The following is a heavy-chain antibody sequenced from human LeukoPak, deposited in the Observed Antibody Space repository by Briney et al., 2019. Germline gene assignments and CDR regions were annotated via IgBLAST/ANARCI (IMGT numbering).Heavy chain of an antibody. CDR2: IIPIFGTA. CDR1: GGTFSSYA. CDR3: ARGVGNYDSSGTLPIGLDP. Sequence: SVKVSCKASGGTFSSYAISWVRQAPGQGLEWMGGIIPIFGTANYAQKFQGRVTITADKSTSTAYTELSSLRSEDTAVYYCARGVGNYDSSGTLPIGLDPWGQGTLVTVSS. V-gene: IGHV1-69*06. D-gene: IGHD3-22*01. J-gene: IGHJ5*02.